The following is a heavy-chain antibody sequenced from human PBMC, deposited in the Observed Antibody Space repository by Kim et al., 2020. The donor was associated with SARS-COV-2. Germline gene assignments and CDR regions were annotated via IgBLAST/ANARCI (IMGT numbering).Heavy chain of an antibody. CDR2: IKSKTDGGTT. D-gene: IGHD4-17*01. CDR3: TTDLTTVTTWLYYYYGMDV. CDR1: GFTFSNAW. V-gene: IGHV3-15*01. J-gene: IGHJ6*02. Sequence: GGSLRLSCAASGFTFSNAWMSWVRQAPGKGLEWVGRIKSKTDGGTTDYAAPVKGRFTISRDDSKNTLYLQMNSLKTEDTAVYYCTTDLTTVTTWLYYYYGMDVWGQGTTVTVSS.